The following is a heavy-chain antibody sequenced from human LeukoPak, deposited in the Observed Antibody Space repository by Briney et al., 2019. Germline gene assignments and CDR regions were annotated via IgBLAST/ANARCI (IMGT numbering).Heavy chain of an antibody. CDR3: AGWYSVDAFDI. J-gene: IGHJ3*02. CDR2: IYYSGST. D-gene: IGHD1-26*01. Sequence: SETLSLTCTVSGGSISSYYWSWIRQPTGKGLEWIGYIYYSGSTNYNPSLKSRVTISVDTSKNQFSLKLSSVTAADTAVYYCAGWYSVDAFDIWGQGTMVTVSS. V-gene: IGHV4-59*01. CDR1: GGSISSYY.